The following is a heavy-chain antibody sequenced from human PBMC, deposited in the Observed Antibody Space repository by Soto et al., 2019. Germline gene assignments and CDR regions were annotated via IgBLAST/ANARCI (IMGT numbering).Heavy chain of an antibody. V-gene: IGHV4-34*01. Sequence: NPSETLSLTCAVYGGSFSGYYWSWIRQPPGKGLEWIGEINHSGSTNYNPSLKSRVTISVDTSKNQFSLKLSSVTAADTAVYYCARAGADFWSGYYLYYYYGMDVWGQGTTVTVSS. CDR3: ARAGADFWSGYYLYYYYGMDV. D-gene: IGHD3-3*01. CDR2: INHSGST. J-gene: IGHJ6*02. CDR1: GGSFSGYY.